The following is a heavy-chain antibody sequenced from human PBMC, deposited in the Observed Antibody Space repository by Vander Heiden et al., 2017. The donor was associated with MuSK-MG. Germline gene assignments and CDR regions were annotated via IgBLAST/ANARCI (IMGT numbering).Heavy chain of an antibody. CDR3: AKVAAGTTPLDAFDI. Sequence: EVQLVESGGGLVQPGGSLRLSCAASGFTFSSYSMNWVRQAPGKGLEWVSYISSSSSTIYYADSGKGRFTISRDNAKNSLYLQMNRLRAEDTAVYYCAKVAAGTTPLDAFDIWGQGTMVTVYS. CDR2: ISSSSSTI. CDR1: GFTFSSYS. V-gene: IGHV3-48*01. D-gene: IGHD1-7*01. J-gene: IGHJ3*02.